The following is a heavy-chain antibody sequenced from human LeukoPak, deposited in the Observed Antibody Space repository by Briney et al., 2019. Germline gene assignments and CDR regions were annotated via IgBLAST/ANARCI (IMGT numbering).Heavy chain of an antibody. Sequence: ASVKVSRKASGYTFTSYGISWVRQAPGQGLEWMGWISAYNGNTNYAQKLQGRVTMTTDTSTSTAYMELRSLRSDDTAVYYCARMTLENDAFDIWGQGTMVTVSS. CDR2: ISAYNGNT. J-gene: IGHJ3*02. CDR3: ARMTLENDAFDI. CDR1: GYTFTSYG. V-gene: IGHV1-18*01.